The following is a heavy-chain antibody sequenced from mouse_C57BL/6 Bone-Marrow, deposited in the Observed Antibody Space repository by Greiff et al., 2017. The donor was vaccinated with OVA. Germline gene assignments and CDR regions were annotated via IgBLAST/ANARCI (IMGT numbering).Heavy chain of an antibody. CDR3: TKGTQFDY. Sequence: QMQLKESGAELVRPGASVTLSCKASGYTFTDYEMHWVKQTPVHGLEWIGAIDPETGGTAYNQKFKGKAILTADKSSSTAYMELRSLTSEDSAVYYCTKGTQFDYWGQGTTLTVSS. D-gene: IGHD3-2*02. CDR2: IDPETGGT. CDR1: GYTFTDYE. J-gene: IGHJ2*01. V-gene: IGHV1-15*01.